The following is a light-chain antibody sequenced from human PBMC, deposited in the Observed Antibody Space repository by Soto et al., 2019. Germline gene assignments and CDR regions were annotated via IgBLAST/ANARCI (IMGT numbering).Light chain of an antibody. Sequence: DIQMTQSPYTLSGSVGDRVTITCRASQTISSWLAWYQQKPGKAPKLLIYKASTLKSGVPSRFSGSGSGTEFTLTISSLQPDDFATYYCQHYNSYSEAFGQGTKVDSK. CDR3: QHYNSYSEA. V-gene: IGKV1-5*03. J-gene: IGKJ1*01. CDR2: KAS. CDR1: QTISSW.